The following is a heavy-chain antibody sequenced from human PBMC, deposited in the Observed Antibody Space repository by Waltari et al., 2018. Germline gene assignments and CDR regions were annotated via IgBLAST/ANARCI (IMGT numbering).Heavy chain of an antibody. V-gene: IGHV4-34*01. CDR1: GGSFSGYY. Sequence: QVQLQQWGAGLLKPSETLSLTCAVYGGSFSGYYWSWIRPPPGKGLEWIGEINHSGSTNYNPSLKSRVTISVDTSKNQFSLKLSSVTAADTAVYYCARGLLVIYYYYGMDVWGQGTTVTVSS. CDR3: ARGLLVIYYYYGMDV. J-gene: IGHJ6*02. D-gene: IGHD2-15*01. CDR2: INHSGST.